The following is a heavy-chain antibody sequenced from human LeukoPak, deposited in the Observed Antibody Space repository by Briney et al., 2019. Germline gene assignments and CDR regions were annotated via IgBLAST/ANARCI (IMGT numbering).Heavy chain of an antibody. V-gene: IGHV3-23*01. CDR2: TSSSGGST. CDR3: ARAHPPDFDY. CDR1: GFTFSANA. J-gene: IGHJ4*02. Sequence: GGSLRLSCVASGFTFSANAMSWVRQAPGKGLEWVSGTSSSGGSTYYADSVKGRFTISRDNSKNTLYLQKNSLRAEDTAVYYCARAHPPDFDYWGQGTLVTVSS.